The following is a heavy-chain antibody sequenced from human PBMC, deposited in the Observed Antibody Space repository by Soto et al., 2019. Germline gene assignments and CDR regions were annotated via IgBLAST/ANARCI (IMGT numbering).Heavy chain of an antibody. Sequence: PGGSLRLSCAASGFTFSSYSMNWVRQAPGKGLEWVSYISSSSSTIYYADSVKGRFTISRDNSKNTLYLHMNSLRAEDTAVYYCAKDGHAEYYYYYMDVWGKGTTVTVSS. J-gene: IGHJ6*03. CDR1: GFTFSSYS. CDR2: ISSSSSTI. CDR3: AKDGHAEYYYYYMDV. V-gene: IGHV3-48*01.